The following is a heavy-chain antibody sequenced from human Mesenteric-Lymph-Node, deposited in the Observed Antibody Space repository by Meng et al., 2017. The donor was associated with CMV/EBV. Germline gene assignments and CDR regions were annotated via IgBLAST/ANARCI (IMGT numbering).Heavy chain of an antibody. J-gene: IGHJ5*02. D-gene: IGHD2-2*01. CDR1: GFTFSSYA. V-gene: IGHV3-30-3*01. Sequence: GGSLRLSCAASGFTFSSYAMHWVRQAPGKGLEWVAVVSRDGNHIDYADSVEGRFTVSRDNSKNTLYLQMNSLRAEDTAVYYCARDQGYCSSTSCSFNWFDPWGQGTLVTVSS. CDR3: ARDQGYCSSTSCSFNWFDP. CDR2: VSRDGNHI.